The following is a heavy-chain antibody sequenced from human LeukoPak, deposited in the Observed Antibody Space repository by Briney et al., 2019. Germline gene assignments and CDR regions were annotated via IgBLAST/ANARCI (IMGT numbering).Heavy chain of an antibody. V-gene: IGHV3-23*01. CDR3: AKESLMVYAIPGYNWFDP. J-gene: IGHJ5*02. D-gene: IGHD2-8*01. CDR1: GFTFSVYG. Sequence: GGSLRLSCAASGFTFSVYGMSWVRQAPGKGLEWVSAISGDGTYYADSVKGRFTISRDNSKNTLYLQMNSLRAEDTAVYYCAKESLMVYAIPGYNWFDPWGQGTLVTVSS. CDR2: ISGDGT.